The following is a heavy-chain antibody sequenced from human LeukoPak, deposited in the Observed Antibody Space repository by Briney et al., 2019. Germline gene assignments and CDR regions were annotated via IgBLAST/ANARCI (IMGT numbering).Heavy chain of an antibody. CDR2: IRSDASYR. Sequence: GGSLRLSCTASGFTFTNSWMSWVRLAPGKGLEWVATIRSDASYRTYADSVRGRFTISRDNAKSSLYLEMNTLRVDDTAVYYCADLGYSDCGQGTLVTVSS. CDR1: GFTFTNSW. V-gene: IGHV3-7*01. CDR3: ADLGYSD. D-gene: IGHD5-18*01. J-gene: IGHJ4*02.